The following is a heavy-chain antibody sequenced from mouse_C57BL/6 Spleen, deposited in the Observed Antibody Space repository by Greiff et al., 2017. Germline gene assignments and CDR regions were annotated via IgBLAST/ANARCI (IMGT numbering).Heavy chain of an antibody. V-gene: IGHV1-26*01. D-gene: IGHD5-1*01. CDR2: INPNNGGT. CDR1: GYTFTDYY. CDR3: ARGGVPP. Sequence: VQLQQSGPELVKPGASVKISCKASGYTFTDYYMNWVKQSHGKSLEWIGDINPNNGGTSYNQKFKGKATLTVDKSSSTAYMELRSLTSEDSAVYYCARGGVPPWGQGTSVTVSS. J-gene: IGHJ4*01.